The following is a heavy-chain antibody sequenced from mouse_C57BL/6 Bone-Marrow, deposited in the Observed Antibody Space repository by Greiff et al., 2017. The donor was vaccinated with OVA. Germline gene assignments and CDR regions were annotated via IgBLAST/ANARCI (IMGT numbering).Heavy chain of an antibody. V-gene: IGHV5-15*01. CDR2: ISNLAYSI. Sequence: EVQLVESGGGLVQPGGSLKLSCAASGFTFSDYGMAWVRQAPRKGPEWVAFISNLAYSISYADTVTGRFTISRENTKNTLYLEMSGLRSEDTAMYYCARQRGSKGYYAMDYWGQGTSVTVSS. CDR1: GFTFSDYG. J-gene: IGHJ4*01. CDR3: ARQRGSKGYYAMDY. D-gene: IGHD1-1*01.